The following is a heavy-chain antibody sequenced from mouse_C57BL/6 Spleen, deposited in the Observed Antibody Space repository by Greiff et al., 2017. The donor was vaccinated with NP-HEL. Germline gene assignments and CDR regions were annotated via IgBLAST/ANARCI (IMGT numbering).Heavy chain of an antibody. CDR1: GFTFSSYG. V-gene: IGHV5-6*01. D-gene: IGHD2-12*01. J-gene: IGHJ3*01. CDR2: ISSGGSYT. CDR3: ARRNSEDWFAY. Sequence: EVQGVESGGDLVKPGGSLKLSCAASGFTFSSYGMSWVRQTPDKRLEWVATISSGGSYTYYPDSVKGRFTISRDNAKNTLYLQMSSLKSEDTAMYYCARRNSEDWFAYWGQGTLVTVSA.